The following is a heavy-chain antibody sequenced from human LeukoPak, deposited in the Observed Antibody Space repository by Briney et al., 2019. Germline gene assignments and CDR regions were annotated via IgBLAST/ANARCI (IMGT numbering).Heavy chain of an antibody. V-gene: IGHV3-30*02. CDR1: GFTFSSYG. Sequence: PGGSLRLSCAVSGFTFSSYGMHWVRQAPGKGLEWVAFIRYDGSNKYYADSVKGRFTISRDNSKNTLYLQMNSLRAEDTAVYYCAKDIAVSGIYYYYYMDVWGKGTTVTVSS. D-gene: IGHD6-19*01. J-gene: IGHJ6*03. CDR3: AKDIAVSGIYYYYYMDV. CDR2: IRYDGSNK.